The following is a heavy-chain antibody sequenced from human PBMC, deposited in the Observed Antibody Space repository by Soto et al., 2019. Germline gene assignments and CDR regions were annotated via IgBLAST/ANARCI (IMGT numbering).Heavy chain of an antibody. CDR3: ARVGYYDGSGYNAFDI. CDR1: GGSISGGYW. J-gene: IGHJ3*02. D-gene: IGHD3-22*01. V-gene: IGHV4-4*02. Sequence: SETLSLTCAVSGGSISGGYWWTWVRQPPGKGLEWIGHVWHSGGTNYNPSLKSRVSISVDKSKNQFSLKLSSVTAADTAVYYCARVGYYDGSGYNAFDIRGQGTMVTVSS. CDR2: VWHSGGT.